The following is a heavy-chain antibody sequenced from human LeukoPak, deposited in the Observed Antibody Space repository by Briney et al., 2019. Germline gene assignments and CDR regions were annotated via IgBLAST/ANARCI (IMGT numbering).Heavy chain of an antibody. J-gene: IGHJ4*02. D-gene: IGHD6-13*01. Sequence: SETLSLTCTASGDSISSSSYYWGWVRQPPGKGLECIVSIYYSGSTYYNPSLKSRFTITVDTSKNQFSLKLSSVTAADTAVYYCARNRPGKEQQLVRDWGQGTLVTVSS. V-gene: IGHV4-39*01. CDR3: ARNRPGKEQQLVRD. CDR1: GDSISSSSYY. CDR2: IYYSGST.